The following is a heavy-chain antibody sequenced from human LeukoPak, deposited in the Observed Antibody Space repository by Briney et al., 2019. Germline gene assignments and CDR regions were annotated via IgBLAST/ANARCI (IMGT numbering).Heavy chain of an antibody. J-gene: IGHJ4*02. CDR2: ISYDGSNK. V-gene: IGHV3-30*04. Sequence: GGSLRLSCAASGFTFSSYAMHWVRQAPGKGLEWVAVISYDGSNKYYADSVKGRFTISRDNAKNSLYLQINSLRAEDTAVYYCARDLCSSTSCYPGPFYWGQGTLVTVSS. CDR3: ARDLCSSTSCYPGPFY. CDR1: GFTFSSYA. D-gene: IGHD2-2*01.